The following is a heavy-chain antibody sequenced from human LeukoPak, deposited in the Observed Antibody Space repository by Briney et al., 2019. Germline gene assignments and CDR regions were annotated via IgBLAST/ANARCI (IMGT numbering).Heavy chain of an antibody. J-gene: IGHJ1*01. CDR2: IYGGGST. Sequence: GGSLRLSCAASGFTVRTHSMSWVRQAPGKGLEWVSVIYGGGSTYYADSVNGRFTISRDSSKNTLFLQMNSLRAEDTALYYCASAREYCGGAECYEYFQLWAQDTRVSVS. V-gene: IGHV3-53*01. CDR3: ASAREYCGGAECYEYFQL. CDR1: GFTVRTHS. D-gene: IGHD2-21*01.